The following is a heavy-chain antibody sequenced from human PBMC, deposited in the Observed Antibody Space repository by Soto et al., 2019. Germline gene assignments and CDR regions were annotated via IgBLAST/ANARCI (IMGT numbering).Heavy chain of an antibody. J-gene: IGHJ4*02. Sequence: ASVKVSCKASEYTFTSYYMHWVRQAPGQGLEWMGIINPSGGSTSYAQKFQGRVTMTRDTSTSTVYMELSSLRAEDTAVYYCARDYYKYYDSSGYYRSPAYWGQGTLVTVSS. CDR1: EYTFTSYY. V-gene: IGHV1-46*01. D-gene: IGHD3-22*01. CDR2: INPSGGST. CDR3: ARDYYKYYDSSGYYRSPAY.